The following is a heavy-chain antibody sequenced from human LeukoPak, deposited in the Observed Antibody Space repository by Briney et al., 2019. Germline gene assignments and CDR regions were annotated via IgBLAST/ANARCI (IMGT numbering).Heavy chain of an antibody. J-gene: IGHJ4*02. CDR2: IRGDGET. CDR1: GFSFSNYA. Sequence: GGSLTLSCAASGFSFSNYAMSWVRQAPARGPEWVSSIRGDGETFYADSVKGRFTISRDDSKDTLYLQMNSLRPEDTAIYFCAKDFVRLDSRGYYFDYWGQGTLVTVSS. CDR3: AKDFVRLDSRGYYFDY. D-gene: IGHD3/OR15-3a*01. V-gene: IGHV3-23*01.